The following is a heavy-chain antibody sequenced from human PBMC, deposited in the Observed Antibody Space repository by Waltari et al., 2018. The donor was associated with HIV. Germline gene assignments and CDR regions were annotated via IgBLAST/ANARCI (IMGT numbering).Heavy chain of an antibody. Sequence: QVQLQESGPGLVKSSQTLSLTCTVSGGSISSGGYYWNWSRQHPGKGLEWIGYIQHSGSTYYNPSLKSRVSISVNTSKNQFSLNLTSVTAADTAVYYCARVSDSYGTVFEYWGQGTLVSVSS. V-gene: IGHV4-31*03. J-gene: IGHJ4*02. CDR1: GGSISSGGYY. CDR3: ARVSDSYGTVFEY. D-gene: IGHD3-10*01. CDR2: IQHSGST.